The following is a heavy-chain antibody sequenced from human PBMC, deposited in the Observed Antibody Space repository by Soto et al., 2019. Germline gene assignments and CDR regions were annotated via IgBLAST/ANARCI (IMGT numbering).Heavy chain of an antibody. CDR3: TRDLYSNFSLFWYYYYGMDV. D-gene: IGHD4-4*01. Sequence: GGSLRLSCTASGFTFGDYAMSWVRRAPGKGLEWVGFIRSKAYGGTTEYAASVKGRFTISRDDSKSIAYLQMNSLKTEDTAVYYCTRDLYSNFSLFWYYYYGMDVWGQGTTVTVSS. CDR1: GFTFGDYA. V-gene: IGHV3-49*04. J-gene: IGHJ6*02. CDR2: IRSKAYGGTT.